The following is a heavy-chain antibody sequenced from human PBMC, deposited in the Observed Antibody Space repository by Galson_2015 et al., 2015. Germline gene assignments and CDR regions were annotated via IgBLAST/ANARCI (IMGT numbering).Heavy chain of an antibody. V-gene: IGHV1-2*06. CDR2: INPQTGDG. D-gene: IGHD3-10*01. J-gene: IGHJ4*02. CDR3: ARGSAIRCGYGFDF. Sequence: SVKVSCKASGYTVTTYSIHWVRQAPGQGLDWMGLINPQTGDGKSPQKFQGRVSMTRDTSLSTAFMVLSALTSDDTAVYYCARGSAIRCGYGFDFWGQGTLVSVSS. CDR1: GYTVTTYS.